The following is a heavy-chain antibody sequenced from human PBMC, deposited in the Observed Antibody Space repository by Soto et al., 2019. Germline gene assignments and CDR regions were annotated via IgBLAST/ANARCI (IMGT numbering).Heavy chain of an antibody. V-gene: IGHV3-7*03. CDR1: GFTFTNFW. D-gene: IGHD3-10*01. Sequence: EVQLVESGGDLVQPGGSLRLSCAASGFTFTNFWMSWVRQAPGKGLEWVANIEGDGSAKNYLDSVKGRFTISRDNAKNSLYLQMSSLRAEDTAVYYCVRDGCIDNRCYIYGMDVWGQGTTVTVSS. CDR2: IEGDGSAK. CDR3: VRDGCIDNRCYIYGMDV. J-gene: IGHJ6*02.